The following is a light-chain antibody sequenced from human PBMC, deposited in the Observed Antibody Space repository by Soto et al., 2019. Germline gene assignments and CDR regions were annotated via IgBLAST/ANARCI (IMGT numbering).Light chain of an antibody. V-gene: IGLV1-40*01. Sequence: QSVLTQPPAVSGAPGQRVTTSCTGSSSNIGAGYDVHWYQQLPGTAPKLFIYVNSNPPSGVPGRVSGSKSGPSASLAIPGLQAEDEADYYCQSYDSSLSGSRVFGTGPKLTVL. CDR2: VNS. CDR1: SSNIGAGYD. J-gene: IGLJ1*01. CDR3: QSYDSSLSGSRV.